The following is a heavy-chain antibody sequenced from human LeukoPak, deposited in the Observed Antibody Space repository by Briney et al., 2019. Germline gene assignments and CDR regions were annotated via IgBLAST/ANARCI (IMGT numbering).Heavy chain of an antibody. CDR1: GFTFSSCG. CDR2: ISYDGSNK. D-gene: IGHD6-19*01. Sequence: PGGSLTLSCAPSGFTFSSCGMHWVRHAPGKGREWVAVISYDGSNKYYADSVKGRFTISRDNSKNTLFLEMNSLRAEDTAVYYCARALTSGWYLDAFNIWGQGTMVTVSS. V-gene: IGHV3-30*03. CDR3: ARALTSGWYLDAFNI. J-gene: IGHJ3*02.